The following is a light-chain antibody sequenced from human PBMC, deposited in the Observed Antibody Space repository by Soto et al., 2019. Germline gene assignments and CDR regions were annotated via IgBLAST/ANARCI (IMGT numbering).Light chain of an antibody. CDR2: DVS. J-gene: IGLJ2*01. CDR3: SSYTIHSSVV. Sequence: QSALTQPASVSGSPGQPITISCSGTSSDIGAYNYVSWYQHYTGKAPKLVISDVSHRPSGVSSRLSGSKSGNTASLTISGLQAEDEADYYCSSYTIHSSVVFGGGTKLTVL. CDR1: SSDIGAYNY. V-gene: IGLV2-14*03.